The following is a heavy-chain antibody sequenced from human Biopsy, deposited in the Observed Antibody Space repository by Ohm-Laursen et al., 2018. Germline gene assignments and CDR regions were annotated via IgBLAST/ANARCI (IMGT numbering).Heavy chain of an antibody. CDR1: GYTFAGYY. Sequence: SVKVSCKASGYTFAGYYLHWVRQAPGHGLEWMGWINPNSGNANYAQSFQGRLTVTRDASITTAYMELTSLTSDDTAIYYCARVPAYPSIDGYYGLDLWGQGTTVIASS. CDR2: INPNSGNA. V-gene: IGHV1-2*02. D-gene: IGHD2-15*01. J-gene: IGHJ6*02. CDR3: ARVPAYPSIDGYYGLDL.